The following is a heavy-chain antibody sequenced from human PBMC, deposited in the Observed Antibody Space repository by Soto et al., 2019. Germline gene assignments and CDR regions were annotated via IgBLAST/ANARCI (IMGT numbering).Heavy chain of an antibody. V-gene: IGHV3-23*01. CDR3: AMGERTGVAYYDFWSGYYRPGYFQH. CDR1: GFTFSSYA. D-gene: IGHD3-3*01. J-gene: IGHJ1*01. CDR2: ISGSGGST. Sequence: GGSLRLSCAASGFTFSSYAISWVRQAPGKGLEWVSAISGSGGSTYYADSVTGRFTISRDNSENRVYLQMNSLCAEDTAVYYCAMGERTGVAYYDFWSGYYRPGYFQHWGQGTLVTVSS.